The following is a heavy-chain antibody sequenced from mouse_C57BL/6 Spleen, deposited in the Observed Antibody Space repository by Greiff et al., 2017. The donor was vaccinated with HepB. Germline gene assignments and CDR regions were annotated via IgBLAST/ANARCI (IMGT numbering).Heavy chain of an antibody. J-gene: IGHJ2*01. CDR3: ARPYYSKRGYFDY. D-gene: IGHD2-5*01. Sequence: EVKVVESGGGLVKPGGSLKLSCAASGFTFSDYGMHWVRQAPEKGLEWVAYISSGSSTIYYADTVKGRFTISRDNAKNTLFLQMTSLRSEDTAMYYCARPYYSKRGYFDYWGQGTTLTVSS. V-gene: IGHV5-17*01. CDR1: GFTFSDYG. CDR2: ISSGSSTI.